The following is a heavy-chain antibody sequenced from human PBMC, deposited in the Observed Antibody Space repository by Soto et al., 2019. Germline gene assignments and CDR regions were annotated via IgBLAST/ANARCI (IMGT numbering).Heavy chain of an antibody. V-gene: IGHV1-69*12. CDR3: ARDMGPSSGYYPYWFDP. Sequence: VQLVQSGAEVKKPGSSVKVSCKASGGTFSSYAISWVRQAPGQGLEWMGAIIPIFGTANYAQKFQGRVTITADESTSTAYMELSSLRSEDTAVYYCARDMGPSSGYYPYWFDPWGQGTLVTVSS. CDR2: IIPIFGTA. J-gene: IGHJ5*02. D-gene: IGHD3-22*01. CDR1: GGTFSSYA.